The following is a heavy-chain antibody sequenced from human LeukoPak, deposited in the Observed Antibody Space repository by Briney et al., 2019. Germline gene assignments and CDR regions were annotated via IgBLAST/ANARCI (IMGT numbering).Heavy chain of an antibody. Sequence: PGGSLRLSCAASGFTFSSYAMSWVRQAPGKGLEWVSAISGSGGSTYYADSVKGRFTISRDNSKNTLYLQMNSLRAEDTAVYYCTKSNSGDCPKPTFDYWGQGTLVTVSS. J-gene: IGHJ4*02. V-gene: IGHV3-23*01. CDR2: ISGSGGST. CDR1: GFTFSSYA. D-gene: IGHD2-21*01. CDR3: TKSNSGDCPKPTFDY.